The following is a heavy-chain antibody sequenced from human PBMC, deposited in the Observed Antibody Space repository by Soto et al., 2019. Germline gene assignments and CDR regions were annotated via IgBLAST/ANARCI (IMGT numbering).Heavy chain of an antibody. Sequence: SVKVSCKASGGTFSSYAISWVRQAPGQGLEWMGGIIPIFGTANYAQKFQGRVTITADESTSTAYMELSSLRSEDTAVYYCARAGLTGTPREHYFDYWGQGTLVTVSS. D-gene: IGHD1-20*01. CDR1: GGTFSSYA. V-gene: IGHV1-69*13. CDR3: ARAGLTGTPREHYFDY. J-gene: IGHJ4*02. CDR2: IIPIFGTA.